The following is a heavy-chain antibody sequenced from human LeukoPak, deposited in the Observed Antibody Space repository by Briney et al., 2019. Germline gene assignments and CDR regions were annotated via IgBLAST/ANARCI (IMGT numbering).Heavy chain of an antibody. J-gene: IGHJ4*02. CDR3: ARHFSGSGSYYND. Sequence: GESLKISCKGSGYSFTSYWIGWVRQVPGKGLEWMGIIYPGDSDTRYSPSFQGQVTISADKSISTAYLQWSSLKASDTAMYYCARHFSGSGSYYNDWGQGTLVTVSS. CDR1: GYSFTSYW. V-gene: IGHV5-51*01. CDR2: IYPGDSDT. D-gene: IGHD3-10*01.